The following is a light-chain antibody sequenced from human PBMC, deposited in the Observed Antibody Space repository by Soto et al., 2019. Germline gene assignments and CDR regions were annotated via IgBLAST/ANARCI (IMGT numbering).Light chain of an antibody. CDR2: DAS. V-gene: IGKV3-11*01. CDR1: QSVSSY. Sequence: EIVLTQSPATLARSPGERATRSCGASQSVSSYLAWYQQKPGQAPRLLIYDASNRATGIPARFSGSGSGTDFTLTISSLEPEDFAVYYCQQRSNWPITFGQGTRLE. CDR3: QQRSNWPIT. J-gene: IGKJ5*01.